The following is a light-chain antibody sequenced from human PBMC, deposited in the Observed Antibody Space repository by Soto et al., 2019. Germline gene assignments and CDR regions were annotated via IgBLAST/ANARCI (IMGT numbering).Light chain of an antibody. CDR3: SSYRNSNTWV. V-gene: IGLV2-14*01. Sequence: QSALTQPASVSGSPGQSITISCTGTSSDVGNYNYVSWYQQDPGKAPKLMIYEVNNRPSGVSHRFSGSKSGNTASLTISGLQAEDEADYYCSSYRNSNTWVFGGGTKLTVL. CDR2: EVN. J-gene: IGLJ3*02. CDR1: SSDVGNYNY.